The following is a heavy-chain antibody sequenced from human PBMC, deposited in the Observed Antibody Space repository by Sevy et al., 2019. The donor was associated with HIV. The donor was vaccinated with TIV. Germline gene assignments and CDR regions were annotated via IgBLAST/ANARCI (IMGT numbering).Heavy chain of an antibody. CDR3: ARRNDFDI. J-gene: IGHJ3*02. Sequence: SETLSLTCTVSGGSINSDHWNWIRQPPGKGLEWIAYVYYTGGTNYNPPLKNRVTISVDRTKNQFSLKLTSVTAADTAVYYCARRNDFDIWGQGTMFTVSS. V-gene: IGHV4-59*08. CDR2: VYYTGGT. CDR1: GGSINSDH.